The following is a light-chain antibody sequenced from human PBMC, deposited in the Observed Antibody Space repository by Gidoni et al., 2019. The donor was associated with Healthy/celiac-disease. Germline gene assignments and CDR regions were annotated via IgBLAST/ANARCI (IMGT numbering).Light chain of an antibody. CDR3: QQYDNLPLT. J-gene: IGKJ4*01. CDR2: DAS. CDR1: QDISNY. Sequence: DIQMTPSPSSLSASVGDRVTITCQASQDISNYLNWYQQTPRKAPKLLIYDASNLETGVPSRFSGSGSGTDFTFTISSLQPEDIATYYCQQYDNLPLTCGGGTKVEIK. V-gene: IGKV1-33*01.